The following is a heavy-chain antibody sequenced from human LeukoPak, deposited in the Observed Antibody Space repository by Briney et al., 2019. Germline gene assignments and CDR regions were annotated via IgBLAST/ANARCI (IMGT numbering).Heavy chain of an antibody. Sequence: HGASVKVSCKASGYTFTGYYMHWVRQAPGQGLEWMGWINPNSGGTNYAQKFQGRVTMTRDTSISTAYMELRSLRSDDTAVYYCARDRREQWLPRGFDYWGQGTLVTVSS. J-gene: IGHJ4*02. V-gene: IGHV1-2*02. D-gene: IGHD6-19*01. CDR1: GYTFTGYY. CDR2: INPNSGGT. CDR3: ARDRREQWLPRGFDY.